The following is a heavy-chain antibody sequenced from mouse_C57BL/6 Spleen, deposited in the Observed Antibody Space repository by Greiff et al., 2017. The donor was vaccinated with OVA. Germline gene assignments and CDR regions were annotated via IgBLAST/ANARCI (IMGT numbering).Heavy chain of an antibody. CDR1: GYSITSGYY. CDR2: ISYDGSN. V-gene: IGHV3-6*01. CDR3: AREDYGSSYYFDY. Sequence: EVKVEESGPGLVKPSQSLSLTCSVTGYSITSGYYWNWIRQFPGNKLEWMGYISYDGSNNYNPSLKNRISITRDTSKNQFFLKLNSVTTEDTATYYCAREDYGSSYYFDYWGQGTTLTVSS. J-gene: IGHJ2*01. D-gene: IGHD1-1*01.